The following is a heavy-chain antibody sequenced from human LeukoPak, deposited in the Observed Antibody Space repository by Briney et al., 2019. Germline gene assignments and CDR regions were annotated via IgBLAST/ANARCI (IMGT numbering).Heavy chain of an antibody. Sequence: GGSLRLSCAASGFTFSSYGMHWVRQAPGKGLEWVAVIWYDGSNKYYADSVKGRFTISRDNSKNTLYLQMNSLRAEDTAVYYCASIYDSSGYYSTDAFDIWGQGTMVTVSS. CDR1: GFTFSSYG. CDR2: IWYDGSNK. V-gene: IGHV3-33*01. J-gene: IGHJ3*02. CDR3: ASIYDSSGYYSTDAFDI. D-gene: IGHD3-22*01.